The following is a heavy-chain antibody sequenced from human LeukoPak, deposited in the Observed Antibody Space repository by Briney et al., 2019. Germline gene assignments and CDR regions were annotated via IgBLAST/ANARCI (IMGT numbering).Heavy chain of an antibody. CDR2: IYYSGST. V-gene: IGHV4-59*05. Sequence: SETLSLTCTVSGGSISSSYWSWIRQPPGKGLEWIGSIYYSGSTYYNPSLKSRVTISVDTSKNQFSLKLSSVTAADTAVYYCARHWGDYYYYYYMDVWGKGTTVTVSS. CDR1: GGSISSSY. J-gene: IGHJ6*03. CDR3: ARHWGDYYYYYYMDV. D-gene: IGHD3-16*01.